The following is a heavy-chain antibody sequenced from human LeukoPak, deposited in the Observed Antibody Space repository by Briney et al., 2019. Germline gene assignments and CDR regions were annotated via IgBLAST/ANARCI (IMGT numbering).Heavy chain of an antibody. CDR1: GFSFSSYS. D-gene: IGHD2-2*01. CDR2: IRNDGSNK. CDR3: AKAALGRGFCSTTSCFLDS. V-gene: IGHV3-30*02. Sequence: PGGSLRLSCAASGFSFSSYSMNWVRQAPGKGLEWVAFIRNDGSNKYHGDSVKGRFTISRDNSKNTLYLQMNSLRVEDTAVYYCAKAALGRGFCSTTSCFLDSWGQGTLVTVSS. J-gene: IGHJ4*02.